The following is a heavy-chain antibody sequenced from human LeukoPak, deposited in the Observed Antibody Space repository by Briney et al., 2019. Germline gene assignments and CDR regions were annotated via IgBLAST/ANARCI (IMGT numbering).Heavy chain of an antibody. J-gene: IGHJ6*02. CDR3: ARQKPYPKDYYYGMDV. CDR1: GGSISSSSYY. V-gene: IGHV4-39*01. CDR2: IYYSGST. D-gene: IGHD1-14*01. Sequence: SETLSLTCTVSGGSISSSSYYWGWIRQPPGKGLEWIGSIYYSGSTYYNPSLKSRVTISVDTSKNQFSLKLSSVTAADTAVYYCARQKPYPKDYYYGMDVWAKGPRSPSP.